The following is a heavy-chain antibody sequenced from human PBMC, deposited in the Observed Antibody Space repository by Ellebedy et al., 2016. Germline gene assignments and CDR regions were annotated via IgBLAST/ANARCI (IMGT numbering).Heavy chain of an antibody. Sequence: GESLKISXTASGLNFKTFFMSWVRQAPGKGLEWVSTISAGSDTTRLADSVKGRFTISRDNAKNSLYLQMNSLRAEDTAVYYCARGVGGTSLNWFDPWGQGTLVTVSS. CDR2: ISAGSDTT. CDR1: GLNFKTFF. D-gene: IGHD3-16*01. CDR3: ARGVGGTSLNWFDP. V-gene: IGHV3-21*01. J-gene: IGHJ5*02.